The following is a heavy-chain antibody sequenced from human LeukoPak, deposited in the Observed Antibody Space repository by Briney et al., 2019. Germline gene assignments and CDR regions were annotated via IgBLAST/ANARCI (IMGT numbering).Heavy chain of an antibody. CDR2: IYYSGST. CDR3: ARDNPAADHTFDY. Sequence: SETLSLTCTVSGGSISSSSYYWGWIRQPPGKGLEWIGSIYYSGSTYYNPSLKSRVTISVDTSKNQFSLKLSSATAADTAVYYCARDNPAADHTFDYWGQGTLVTVSS. J-gene: IGHJ4*02. D-gene: IGHD2-15*01. CDR1: GGSISSSSYY. V-gene: IGHV4-39*07.